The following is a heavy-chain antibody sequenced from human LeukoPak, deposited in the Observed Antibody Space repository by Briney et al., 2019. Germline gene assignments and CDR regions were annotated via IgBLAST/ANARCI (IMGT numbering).Heavy chain of an antibody. CDR1: GYTFTGYY. J-gene: IGHJ6*04. CDR2: LSPNGGGT. Sequence: ASVKVSCKASGYTFTGYYIHWVRQAPGQGLEWMGWLSPNGGGTNYAQKFQGRVTMTRDTSIGTAYMELTSLRSDDTAVYYCARDNPFRSDWSPLDVWGEGTTVTVSS. CDR3: ARDNPFRSDWSPLDV. D-gene: IGHD3-3*01. V-gene: IGHV1-2*02.